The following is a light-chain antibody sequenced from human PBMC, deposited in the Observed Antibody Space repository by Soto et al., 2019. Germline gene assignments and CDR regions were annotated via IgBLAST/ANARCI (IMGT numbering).Light chain of an antibody. Sequence: DIQMTQSPSSLSASVGDRVTITCRASQSISNYLNWYQHKPGKAPKRLIYAASSLQSGVPSRFSGSASGTDFTLTNSSRQLEDFASYYCQQSYSTAWTCGQGTKVDIK. V-gene: IGKV1-39*01. CDR3: QQSYSTAWT. J-gene: IGKJ1*01. CDR2: AAS. CDR1: QSISNY.